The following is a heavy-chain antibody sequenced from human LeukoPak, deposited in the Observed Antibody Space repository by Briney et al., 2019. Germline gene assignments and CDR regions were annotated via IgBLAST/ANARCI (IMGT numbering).Heavy chain of an antibody. V-gene: IGHV4-39*01. Sequence: SETLSLTCTVSGGSISSSSYYWGWIRQPPWKGLEWIGSIYYSGSTYYNPSLKSRVTISVDTSKNQFSLKLSSVTAADTAVYYCARHRVVYDILTGYRVFSYFDYWGQGTLVTVSS. CDR1: GGSISSSSYY. CDR3: ARHRVVYDILTGYRVFSYFDY. D-gene: IGHD3-9*01. J-gene: IGHJ4*02. CDR2: IYYSGST.